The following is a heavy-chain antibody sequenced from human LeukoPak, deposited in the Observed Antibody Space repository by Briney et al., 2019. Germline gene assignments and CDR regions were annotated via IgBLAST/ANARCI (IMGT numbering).Heavy chain of an antibody. Sequence: ASVKVSCKASGYTFTSYDINWVRQATGQGLEWMGWMNPNSGNTGYAQKLQGRVTMTTDTSTSTAYMELRSLRSDDTAVYYCARVRFIYDILTGYYNPFDYWGQGTLVTVSS. CDR1: GYTFTSYD. CDR3: ARVRFIYDILTGYYNPFDY. J-gene: IGHJ4*02. D-gene: IGHD3-9*01. CDR2: MNPNSGNT. V-gene: IGHV1-8*01.